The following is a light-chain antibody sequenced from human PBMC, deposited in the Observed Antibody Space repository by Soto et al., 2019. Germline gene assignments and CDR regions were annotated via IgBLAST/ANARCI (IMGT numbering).Light chain of an antibody. CDR1: SSDVGGYDY. J-gene: IGLJ2*01. V-gene: IGLV2-14*01. CDR3: SSFTGTSALIL. Sequence: QSAVTQPASVSGSPGQSNTISCTGTSSDVGGYDYVSWYQQYPGKAPRLIIYEVSNRPSGVSNRFSGSKSGNTASLTISGLRAEDEGDYFCSSFTGTSALILFGGGTKLTVL. CDR2: EVS.